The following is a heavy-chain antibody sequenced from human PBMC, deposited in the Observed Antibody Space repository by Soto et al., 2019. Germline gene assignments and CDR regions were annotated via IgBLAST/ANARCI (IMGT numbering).Heavy chain of an antibody. J-gene: IGHJ6*02. D-gene: IGHD5-18*01. CDR1: GGSISSSSYY. CDR2: IYYSGST. V-gene: IGHV4-39*01. Sequence: PSETLSLTCTVSGGSISSSSYYWGWIRQPPGKGLEWIGSIYYSGSTYYNPSLKSRVTISVDTSKNQFSLKLSSVTAADTAVYYCATLTDTAMADYYYYGMDVWGQRTTVTVSS. CDR3: ATLTDTAMADYYYYGMDV.